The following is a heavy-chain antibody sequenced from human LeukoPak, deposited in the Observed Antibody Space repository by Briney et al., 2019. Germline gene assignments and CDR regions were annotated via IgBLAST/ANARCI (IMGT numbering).Heavy chain of an antibody. CDR3: ASPHYYDSSGQARGDY. Sequence: GASVKVSWKASGYTFTGYYMHWVRQAPGQGLEWMGRINPNSGGTNYAQKFQGRVTMTRDTSISTAYMELSRLRSDDTAVYYCASPHYYDSSGQARGDYWGQGTLVTVSS. V-gene: IGHV1-2*06. D-gene: IGHD3-22*01. J-gene: IGHJ4*02. CDR2: INPNSGGT. CDR1: GYTFTGYY.